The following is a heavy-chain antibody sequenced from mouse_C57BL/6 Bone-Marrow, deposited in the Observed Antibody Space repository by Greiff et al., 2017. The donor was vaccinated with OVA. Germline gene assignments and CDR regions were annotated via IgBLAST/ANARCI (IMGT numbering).Heavy chain of an antibody. D-gene: IGHD2-4*01. CDR3: ARFDYDGAMDY. CDR1: GYAFSSSW. Sequence: QVQLQQSGPELVKPGASVKISCKASGYAFSSSWMNWVKQRPGKGLEWIGRIYPGDGDTKYNGKFKGKATLTADKSSSTAYMQLSSLTSEDSAVYFCARFDYDGAMDYWGQGTSVTVSS. J-gene: IGHJ4*01. V-gene: IGHV1-82*01. CDR2: IYPGDGDT.